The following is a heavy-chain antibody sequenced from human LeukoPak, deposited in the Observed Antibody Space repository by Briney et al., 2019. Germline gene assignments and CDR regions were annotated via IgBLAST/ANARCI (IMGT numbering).Heavy chain of an antibody. V-gene: IGHV1-18*01. CDR1: GYTFTNYG. J-gene: IGHJ4*02. CDR2: ISAYSGNA. CDR3: ARDQESGRGTFDY. D-gene: IGHD1-1*01. Sequence: GASVKVSCKASGYTFTNYGISWVRQAPGQGLEWMVWISAYSGNASYAQKFQGRVTMTRDTSTSTVYMELSSLRSEDTAVYYCARDQESGRGTFDYWGQGTLVTVSS.